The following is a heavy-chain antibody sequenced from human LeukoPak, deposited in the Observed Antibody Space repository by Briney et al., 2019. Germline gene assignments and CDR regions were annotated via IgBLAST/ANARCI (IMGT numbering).Heavy chain of an antibody. V-gene: IGHV1-24*01. CDR1: ESTLHTYS. CDR2: SD. Sequence: ASVKVSCKVSESTLHTYSIHWVRQAPGKGLEWMGSSDLYAQKFQGRVIMTEDKSTDTAYMELSNLRSEDTAVYYCATILYGYGMDVWGQGTTVTVSS. J-gene: IGHJ6*02. D-gene: IGHD2-8*01. CDR3: ATILYGYGMDV.